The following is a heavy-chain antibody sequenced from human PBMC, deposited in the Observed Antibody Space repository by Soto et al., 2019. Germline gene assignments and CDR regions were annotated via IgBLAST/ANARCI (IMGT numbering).Heavy chain of an antibody. CDR1: GGSISSGGYY. CDR3: AREGFGERMGYYMDV. CDR2: IYYSGST. Sequence: QVQLQESGPGLVKPSQTLSLTCSVSGGSISSGGYYWSWIRQHPGEGLEWIGYIYYSGSTYYNPSLKSRVTISVDTSKNQFSLKLSSVTAADTAVYSCAREGFGERMGYYMDVWGKGTTVTVSS. J-gene: IGHJ6*03. V-gene: IGHV4-31*03. D-gene: IGHD3-10*01.